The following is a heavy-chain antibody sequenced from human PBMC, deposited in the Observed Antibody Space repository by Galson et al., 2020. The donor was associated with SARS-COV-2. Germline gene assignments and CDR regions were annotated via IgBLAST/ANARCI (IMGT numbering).Heavy chain of an antibody. D-gene: IGHD3-22*01. V-gene: IGHV4-31*03. CDR2: IYYSGST. CDR1: VAPISTGGYY. J-gene: IGHJ3*02. CDR3: ARGEGPKWVSDGLGAFDI. Sequence: KPSETLSLTGTVSVAPISTGGYYWTWSRQPPGKHREWIGYIYYSGSTYYNPSPKSRVTIAVDTSKNQSSLKLSCGTAAVTAVYYCARGEGPKWVSDGLGAFDIWGQGTMVTVSS.